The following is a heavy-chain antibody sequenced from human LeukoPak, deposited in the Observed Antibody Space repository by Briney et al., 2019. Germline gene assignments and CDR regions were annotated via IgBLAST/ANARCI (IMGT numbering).Heavy chain of an antibody. CDR2: IIPILGIA. CDR3: AHGVVATIYYYGMDV. Sequence: PRASVKVSCKASGGTFSSYAISWVRQAPGQGLEWMGRIIPILGIANYAQKFQGRVTITADKSTSTAYMELSSLRSEDTAVYYCAHGVVATIYYYGMDVWGQGTTVTVSS. CDR1: GGTFSSYA. J-gene: IGHJ6*02. V-gene: IGHV1-69*04. D-gene: IGHD5-12*01.